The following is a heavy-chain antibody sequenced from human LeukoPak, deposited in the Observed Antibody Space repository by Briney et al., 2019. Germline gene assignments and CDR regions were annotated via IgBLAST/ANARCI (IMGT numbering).Heavy chain of an antibody. J-gene: IGHJ4*02. CDR2: ISTSGSTI. D-gene: IGHD3-16*01. CDR1: GFTFSGFE. CDR3: AIYAGEPGDY. V-gene: IGHV3-48*03. Sequence: GGSLRLSCAASGFTSGFTFSGFEMNWVRQAPGKGLEWLSYISTSGSTIYYADSVKGRFTISRDNAENSLFLQMNSLRAEDTAIYYCAIYAGEPGDYWGQGTLVTVSS.